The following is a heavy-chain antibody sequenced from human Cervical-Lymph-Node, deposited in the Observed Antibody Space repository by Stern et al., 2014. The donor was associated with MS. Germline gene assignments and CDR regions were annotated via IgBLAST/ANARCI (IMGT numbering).Heavy chain of an antibody. CDR1: GGTFSSYA. V-gene: IGHV1-69*01. CDR3: ARVTPYYDSSGYYNDAFDI. Sequence: QVQLVESGAEVKKPGSSVKVSCKASGGTFSSYAISWVRQAPGQGLEWMGGIIPIFGTANYAQKFQGRVTITADESTSTAYMELSSLRSEDTAVYYCARVTPYYDSSGYYNDAFDIWGQGTMVTVSS. CDR2: IIPIFGTA. D-gene: IGHD3-22*01. J-gene: IGHJ3*02.